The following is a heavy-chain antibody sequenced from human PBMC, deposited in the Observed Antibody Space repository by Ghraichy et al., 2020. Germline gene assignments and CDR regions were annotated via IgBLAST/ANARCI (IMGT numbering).Heavy chain of an antibody. CDR1: GGSISSGNYY. CDR3: ARDRYDNRPPGAFDI. J-gene: IGHJ3*02. CDR2: IYTSGST. Sequence: SETLSLTCTVSGGSISSGNYYWSWIRQPAGKGLEWIGRIYTSGSTNYNPSLKSRVTISVDTSKNHFSLKLSSVTVADTAVYYCARDRYDNRPPGAFDIWGQGTMVTVSS. D-gene: IGHD3-22*01. V-gene: IGHV4-61*02.